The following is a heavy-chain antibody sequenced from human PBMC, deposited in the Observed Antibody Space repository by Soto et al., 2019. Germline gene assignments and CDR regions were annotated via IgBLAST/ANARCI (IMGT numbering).Heavy chain of an antibody. V-gene: IGHV1-2*02. CDR1: GYTFTGYY. Sequence: DSLQVSCTSSGYTFTGYYMHWVRHAPGQGLEWMGWINPNSGGTNYAQKFQGRVTMTRDTSISTAYMELSRLRSDDTAVYYCAREGEDYDSTDWDASDRWGQGTMVTVAS. D-gene: IGHD3-22*01. J-gene: IGHJ3*01. CDR3: AREGEDYDSTDWDASDR. CDR2: INPNSGGT.